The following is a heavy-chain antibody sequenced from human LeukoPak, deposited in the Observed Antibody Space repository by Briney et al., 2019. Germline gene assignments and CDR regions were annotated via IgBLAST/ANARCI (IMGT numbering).Heavy chain of an antibody. V-gene: IGHV4-30-2*01. Sequence: SQTLSLTCAVSGGPISSGGYSWSWIRQPPGKGLEWIGYIYHSGSTYYNPSLKSRVTISVDRSKNQFSLKLSSVTAADTAVYYCARARLSGWAFDYWGQGTLVTVSS. D-gene: IGHD6-19*01. CDR2: IYHSGST. J-gene: IGHJ4*02. CDR3: ARARLSGWAFDY. CDR1: GGPISSGGYS.